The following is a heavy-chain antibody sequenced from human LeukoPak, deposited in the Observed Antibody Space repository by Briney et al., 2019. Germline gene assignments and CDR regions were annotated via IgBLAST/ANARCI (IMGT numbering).Heavy chain of an antibody. CDR1: GGSISSYY. J-gene: IGHJ6*04. CDR3: ARAGACSRTSCPGSGRIRCAYFDMGV. D-gene: IGHD2-2*01. V-gene: IGHV4-59*01. CDR2: IYYSGST. Sequence: SETLSLTCTVSGGSISSYYWSWIRQPPGKGLEWIGYIYYSGSTNYNPSLMSRVTISLDTSKNQFSLKLSSVTAADTAVYYCARAGACSRTSCPGSGRIRCAYFDMGVWGKGTTVTFSS.